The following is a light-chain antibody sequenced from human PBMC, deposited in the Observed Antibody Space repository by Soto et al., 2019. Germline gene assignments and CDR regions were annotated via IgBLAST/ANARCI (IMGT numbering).Light chain of an antibody. CDR3: QHYTDSRT. V-gene: IGKV3-20*01. J-gene: IGKJ1*01. CDR2: GVS. Sequence: EIVLTQSPGTLSLSPGERATLSCRASQSISSSYFAWYQQKPGQAPRLLVYGVSSRATDVPDRFSGSGSGTDFTLTISRLEPEDFAVFYCQHYTDSRTFGQGTKVDIK. CDR1: QSISSSY.